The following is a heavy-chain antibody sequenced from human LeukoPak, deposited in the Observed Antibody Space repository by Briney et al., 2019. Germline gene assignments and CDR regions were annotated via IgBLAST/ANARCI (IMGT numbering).Heavy chain of an antibody. CDR3: ARSAYSSGCLGY. J-gene: IGHJ4*02. V-gene: IGHV3-74*03. CDR1: GFTFTNYW. D-gene: IGHD6-19*01. Sequence: GGSLRLSCAASGFTFTNYWMHWVRQAAGKGLVWVSRINGDGSNTTYADSVKGRFTISRDNAKNSLYLQMHSLRAEDTAVYYCARSAYSSGCLGYWGQGTLVTVSS. CDR2: INGDGSNT.